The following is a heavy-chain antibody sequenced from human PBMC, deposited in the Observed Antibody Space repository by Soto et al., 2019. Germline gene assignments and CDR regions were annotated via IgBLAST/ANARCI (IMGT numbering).Heavy chain of an antibody. J-gene: IGHJ5*02. CDR3: AACITIFGVRWFDP. CDR2: IYHSGST. V-gene: IGHV4-4*02. D-gene: IGHD3-3*01. CDR1: SGSISSSNW. Sequence: SETLSLTCAVSSGSISSSNWWSWLRQPPGKGLQWIGEIYHSGSTNYNPSLKSRVTISVDKSKNQFSLKLSSVTAADTAVYYCAACITIFGVRWFDPWGQGTLVTVSS.